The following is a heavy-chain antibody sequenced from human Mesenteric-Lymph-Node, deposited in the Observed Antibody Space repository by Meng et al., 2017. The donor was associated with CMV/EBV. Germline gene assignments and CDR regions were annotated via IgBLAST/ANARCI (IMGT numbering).Heavy chain of an antibody. Sequence: GGSLRLSCAASGFTFGDCAMHWVRQAPGKGLEWVSGISGDSGSIGYADSVKGRFTISRDNAKNSLYLQMNTLRAEDTALYYCAKDFGTYNFWSGNDNWGQGTLVTVSS. CDR2: ISGDSGSI. D-gene: IGHD3-3*01. CDR1: GFTFGDCA. V-gene: IGHV3-9*01. J-gene: IGHJ4*02. CDR3: AKDFGTYNFWSGNDN.